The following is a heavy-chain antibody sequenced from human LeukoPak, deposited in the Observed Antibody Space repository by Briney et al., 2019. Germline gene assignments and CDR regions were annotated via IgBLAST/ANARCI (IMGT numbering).Heavy chain of an antibody. Sequence: SETLSLTCTVSGGSISSYYWSWIRQPPGKGLEWIGYIYYSGSTNHNPSLKSRVTISVDTSKNQFSLKLSSVTAADTAVYYCALTREVYGDYWFDPWGQGTLVTVSS. J-gene: IGHJ5*02. V-gene: IGHV4-59*01. D-gene: IGHD4-17*01. CDR2: IYYSGST. CDR3: ALTREVYGDYWFDP. CDR1: GGSISSYY.